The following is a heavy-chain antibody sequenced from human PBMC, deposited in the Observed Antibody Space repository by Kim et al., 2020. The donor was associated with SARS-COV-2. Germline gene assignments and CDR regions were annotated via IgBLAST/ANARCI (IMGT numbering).Heavy chain of an antibody. J-gene: IGHJ3*02. V-gene: IGHV4-34*01. Sequence: PSLKNRVTISVDTSKTRFSLKLSSVTAADTAVYYYARVIFTCSWYGDAFDIWGQGTMVTVSS. D-gene: IGHD6-13*01. CDR3: ARVIFTCSWYGDAFDI.